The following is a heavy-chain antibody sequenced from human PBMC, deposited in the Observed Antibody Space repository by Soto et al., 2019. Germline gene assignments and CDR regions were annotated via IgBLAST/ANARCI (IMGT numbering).Heavy chain of an antibody. CDR3: ARDLWGYCGADCYPLDV. V-gene: IGHV4-61*01. CDR2: MYNTGST. CDR1: GASISSNTYY. J-gene: IGHJ6*02. Sequence: SETLSLTCTVSGASISSNTYYWAWIRQPPGKGLEWIGYMYNTGSTIYNPSLKSRVTISVDTSKNQFSLKLNSVTAADTAVYYCARDLWGYCGADCYPLDVWGQGTTVTVSS. D-gene: IGHD2-21*02.